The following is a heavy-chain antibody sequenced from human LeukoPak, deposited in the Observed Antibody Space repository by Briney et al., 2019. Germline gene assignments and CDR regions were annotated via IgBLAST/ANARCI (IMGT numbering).Heavy chain of an antibody. CDR2: TSYEETYK. Sequence: PGGSLRLSCAASGFSVRDYAMHWVRQAPGKGLEWVAVTSYEETYKNYAEAVKGRFTISRDDSKNTLFLQMSSLRPEDTAVYYCARDFGVIRRSWGQGTLVSVSS. D-gene: IGHD3-3*01. CDR1: GFSVRDYA. CDR3: ARDFGVIRRS. V-gene: IGHV3-30-3*01. J-gene: IGHJ5*02.